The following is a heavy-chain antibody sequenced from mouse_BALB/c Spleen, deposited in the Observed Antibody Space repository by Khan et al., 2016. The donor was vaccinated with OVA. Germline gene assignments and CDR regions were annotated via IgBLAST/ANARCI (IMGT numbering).Heavy chain of an antibody. J-gene: IGHJ3*01. V-gene: IGHV5-6*01. CDR3: ASHLTGSFAY. CDR2: ISSGGDYT. CDR1: GFTFSSYS. Sequence: EVELVESGGDLVEPGGSLKLSCAASGFTFSSYSMSWVRQTPDKRLEWVATISSGGDYTYYPDIVKGRFTISSDNAKTTLYLHRSSLKSEDTAMYYCASHLTGSFAYWGQGTLVAVSA.